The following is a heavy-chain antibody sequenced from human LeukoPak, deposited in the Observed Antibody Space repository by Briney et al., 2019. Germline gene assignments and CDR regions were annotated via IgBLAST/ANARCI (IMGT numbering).Heavy chain of an antibody. Sequence: ASVNVSCQACGYTFTVYYMHWVRQAPGPGLEWMGRINPNRCRTNYAQKFQGRVTMTRDTSISTAYMELSRLRSDDTAVYYCARGRRVRLVAGTDYFDYWGQGTLVTVSS. CDR2: INPNRCRT. D-gene: IGHD6-19*01. J-gene: IGHJ4*01. CDR1: GYTFTVYY. V-gene: IGHV1-2*06. CDR3: ARGRRVRLVAGTDYFDY.